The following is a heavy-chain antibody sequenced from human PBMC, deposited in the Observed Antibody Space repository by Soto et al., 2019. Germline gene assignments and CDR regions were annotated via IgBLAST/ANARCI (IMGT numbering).Heavy chain of an antibody. D-gene: IGHD1-26*01. J-gene: IGHJ4*02. Sequence: PSETLSLTCAVYGGSFSGYYWSWIRQPPGKGLEWIGEINHSGRTDYNPSLTSRATMSVDTSKNQFSLNLKSITAADTAVYYCVRVGVGIGNHFDSWGRGTLVTVSS. CDR3: VRVGVGIGNHFDS. V-gene: IGHV4-34*01. CDR1: GGSFSGYY. CDR2: INHSGRT.